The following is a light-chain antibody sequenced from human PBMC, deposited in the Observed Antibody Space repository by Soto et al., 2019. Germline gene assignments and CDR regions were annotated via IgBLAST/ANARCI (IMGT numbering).Light chain of an antibody. V-gene: IGLV1-40*01. CDR2: GNN. CDR1: SSNIGSGYD. CDR3: SSYTDRNNLV. J-gene: IGLJ1*01. Sequence: QSVLTQPPSVSGAPGQRVTISCTGSSSNIGSGYDVHWYQQLPGTAPKLLIYGNNNRPSGVPDRFSGSKSGTSASLAITGLQAEDEADYYCSSYTDRNNLVFGTGTKLTVL.